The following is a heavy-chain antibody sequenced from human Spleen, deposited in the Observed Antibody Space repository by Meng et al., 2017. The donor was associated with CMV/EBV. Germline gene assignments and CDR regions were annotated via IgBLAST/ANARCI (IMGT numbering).Heavy chain of an antibody. CDR1: GFTVSSNY. D-gene: IGHD6-6*01. CDR2: IYSGGST. Sequence: GESLKISCAASGFTVSSNYMSWVRQAPGKGLEWVSVIYSGGSTYYADSGKGRFTISRDNSKNTLYLQMNSLRAEDTAVYYCAKDSSIAARRMQYYFDYWGQGTLVTVSS. CDR3: AKDSSIAARRMQYYFDY. J-gene: IGHJ4*02. V-gene: IGHV3-66*02.